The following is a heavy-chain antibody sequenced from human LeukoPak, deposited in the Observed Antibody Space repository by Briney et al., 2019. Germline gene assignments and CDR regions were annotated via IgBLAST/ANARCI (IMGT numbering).Heavy chain of an antibody. J-gene: IGHJ4*02. Sequence: SVPLTLTCTVSVGSISSYYWSWIRLPPGKGLEGIGYIYYTGATYYNPSLKSRVTISLDTSKNQFSLKLSSVTAADAAVYYCARAGYSYGTGYYFDYWGQGALVTVSS. CDR3: ARAGYSYGTGYYFDY. CDR1: VGSISSYY. D-gene: IGHD5-18*01. CDR2: IYYTGAT. V-gene: IGHV4-59*13.